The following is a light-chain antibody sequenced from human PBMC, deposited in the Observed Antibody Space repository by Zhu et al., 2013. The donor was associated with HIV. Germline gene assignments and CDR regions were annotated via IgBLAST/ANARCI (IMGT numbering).Light chain of an antibody. CDR1: QNINSW. CDR2: TAS. J-gene: IGKJ1*01. V-gene: IGKV1-5*03. CDR3: QQYNSNSPT. Sequence: DIQMTQSPSTLSASVGDRVTITCRASQNINSWLAWYQQKAGKAPKLLIRTASTLQSGVPSRFSGSGSGTEFTLTISSLQPDDFATYYCQQYNSNSPTFGQGTKVEVK.